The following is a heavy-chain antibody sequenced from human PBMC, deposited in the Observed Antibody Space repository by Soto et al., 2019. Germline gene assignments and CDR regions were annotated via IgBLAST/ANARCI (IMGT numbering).Heavy chain of an antibody. V-gene: IGHV3-43*01. CDR2: ISWDGGTT. Sequence: EVQLVESGGVVVQRGGSLRLSCAASGFTFDDYMMHWVRQAPGKGLEWVSLISWDGGTTYYADSVKGRFTTSRDNSKSSLFLQMNSLRAEDTALYYCAKGGTSGSFDFWGQGTLVTVSS. D-gene: IGHD2-8*01. CDR3: AKGGTSGSFDF. J-gene: IGHJ4*02. CDR1: GFTFDDYM.